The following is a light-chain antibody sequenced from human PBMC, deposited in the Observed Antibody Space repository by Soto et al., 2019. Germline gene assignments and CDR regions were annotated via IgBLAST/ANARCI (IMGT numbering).Light chain of an antibody. CDR3: QQYKSHSELS. J-gene: IGKJ4*01. Sequence: IPMTQSPTTLPASVGDRVTITCRASQSIGEWLAWYQQKPGEAPELLIYKASTLQSGVPSRFSGSGSGTEFTLTISCLQPDDFAIYYCQQYKSHSELSFGGGTKVEI. CDR2: KAS. CDR1: QSIGEW. V-gene: IGKV1-5*03.